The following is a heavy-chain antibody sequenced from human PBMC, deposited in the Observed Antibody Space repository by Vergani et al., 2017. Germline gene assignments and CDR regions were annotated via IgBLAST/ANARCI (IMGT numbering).Heavy chain of an antibody. D-gene: IGHD3-22*01. Sequence: QVQLVQSGAEVKKPGASVKVSCKASGYTFTSYYMHCVRQAPGQGLEWMGIINPSGGSTSYAQKFQGRVTMTRDTSTSTVYMELSSLRSVDTAVYYCARYLGDYYDRSGDSKADAFDIWGQGTMVTVSS. CDR3: ARYLGDYYDRSGDSKADAFDI. CDR1: GYTFTSYY. V-gene: IGHV1-46*03. J-gene: IGHJ3*02. CDR2: INPSGGST.